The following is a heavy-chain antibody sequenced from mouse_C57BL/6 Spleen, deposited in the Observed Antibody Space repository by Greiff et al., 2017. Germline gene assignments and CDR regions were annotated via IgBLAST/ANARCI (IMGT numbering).Heavy chain of an antibody. J-gene: IGHJ2*01. CDR1: GFTFSDYG. D-gene: IGHD1-1*01. Sequence: EVKLMESGGGLVKPGGSLKLSCAASGFTFSDYGMHWVRQAPEKGLEWVAYISSGSSTIYYADTVKGRFTISRDNAKNTLFLQMTSLRSEDTAMYYCATADYYGTYFDYWGQGTTLTGSS. CDR2: ISSGSSTI. V-gene: IGHV5-17*01. CDR3: ATADYYGTYFDY.